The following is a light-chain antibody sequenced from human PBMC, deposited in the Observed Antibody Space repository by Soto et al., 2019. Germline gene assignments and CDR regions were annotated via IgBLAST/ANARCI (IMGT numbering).Light chain of an antibody. Sequence: ENVLTQSPATLSLSPGESATLSCRTSQSVSSYLAWYQQKPGQAPRLLIYDASNRATGIPARFSGSGSGTDFTLTISSLEPEDFAVYYCQQRSNWPPATFGQGTKLEIK. CDR3: QQRSNWPPAT. J-gene: IGKJ2*01. V-gene: IGKV3-11*01. CDR1: QSVSSY. CDR2: DAS.